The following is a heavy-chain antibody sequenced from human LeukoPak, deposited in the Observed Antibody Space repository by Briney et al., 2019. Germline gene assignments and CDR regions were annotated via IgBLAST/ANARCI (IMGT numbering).Heavy chain of an antibody. CDR2: IYYSGST. CDR1: GGSISSSSYY. Sequence: SETLSLTCTVSGGSISSSSYYWGWIRQPPGKGLEWIGSIYYSGSTYYNPSLKSRVTISVDTSRNQFSLKLSSVTAADSAVYYCARQPTYCSGGSCYSFDYWGQGTLVTVSS. V-gene: IGHV4-39*01. J-gene: IGHJ4*02. CDR3: ARQPTYCSGGSCYSFDY. D-gene: IGHD2-15*01.